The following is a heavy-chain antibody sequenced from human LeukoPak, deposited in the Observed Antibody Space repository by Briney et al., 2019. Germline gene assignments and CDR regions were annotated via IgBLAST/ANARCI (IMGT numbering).Heavy chain of an antibody. CDR1: GYPFTSYG. CDR3: ARESYYDYVWGSYRSSPSDAFDI. J-gene: IGHJ3*02. Sequence: GASVKISFKASGYPFTSYGISWVRPAPGQGLEWMGWISAYNGNTNYAQKLQGRVTMTTDTSTSTAYTELRSLRSDDTAVYYCARESYYDYVWGSYRSSPSDAFDIWGQGTMVTVSS. V-gene: IGHV1-18*01. D-gene: IGHD3-16*02. CDR2: ISAYNGNT.